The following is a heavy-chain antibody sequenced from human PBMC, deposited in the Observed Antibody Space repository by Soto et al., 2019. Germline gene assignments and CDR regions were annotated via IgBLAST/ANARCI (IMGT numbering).Heavy chain of an antibody. CDR1: AYTFTSYG. J-gene: IGHJ6*02. CDR3: ARGGQQLVGYYYYYGMDV. D-gene: IGHD6-13*01. CDR2: ISAYNGNT. Sequence: ASGKVSCTASAYTFTSYGISWVRQAPGQGLEWMGWISAYNGNTNYAQKLQGRVTMTTDTSTSTAYMELRSLRSDDTAVYYCARGGQQLVGYYYYYGMDVWGQGTTVTVSS. V-gene: IGHV1-18*04.